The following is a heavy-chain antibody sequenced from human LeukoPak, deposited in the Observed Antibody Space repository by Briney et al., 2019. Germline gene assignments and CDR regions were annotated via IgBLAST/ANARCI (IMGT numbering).Heavy chain of an antibody. V-gene: IGHV4-39*01. CDR1: GDSITTNSYW. CDR3: ARRGIWDLQIGNWFGP. CDR2: IYSSGNN. Sequence: SETLSLTCSISGDSITTNSYWWGWIRQSPGKGLEWIGSIYSSGNNYYNPSLKSRATISADTSKNQYSLRLTSVTAADTAVYYCARRGIWDLQIGNWFGPWGQGILVTVSS. D-gene: IGHD3-16*01. J-gene: IGHJ5*02.